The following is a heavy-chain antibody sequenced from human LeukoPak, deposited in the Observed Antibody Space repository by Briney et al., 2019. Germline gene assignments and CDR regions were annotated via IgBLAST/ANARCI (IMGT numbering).Heavy chain of an antibody. V-gene: IGHV3-48*01. CDR3: ARDDYDFWSGDTARFDY. Sequence: PGGSLRLSCAASGFTFSSYGMNWVRQAPGKGLEWVSYISSSSSTIYYADSVKGRFTISRDNAKNSLYLQMNSLRAEDTAVYYCARDDYDFWSGDTARFDYWGQGTLVTVSS. J-gene: IGHJ4*02. CDR2: ISSSSSTI. D-gene: IGHD3-3*01. CDR1: GFTFSSYG.